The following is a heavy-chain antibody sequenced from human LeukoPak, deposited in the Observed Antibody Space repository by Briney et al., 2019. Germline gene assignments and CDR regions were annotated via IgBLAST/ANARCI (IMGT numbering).Heavy chain of an antibody. CDR3: ARGVLYDILTGYYGNYFDY. J-gene: IGHJ4*02. CDR2: IWYDGSNK. Sequence: GRSLRLSCAASGFTFSSYGMHWVRQAPGKGLEWVAVIWYDGSNKYYADSVKGRFTISRDNSKNTLYLQMNSLRAEDTAVYYCARGVLYDILTGYYGNYFDYWGQGTLVTVSS. D-gene: IGHD3-9*01. V-gene: IGHV3-33*01. CDR1: GFTFSSYG.